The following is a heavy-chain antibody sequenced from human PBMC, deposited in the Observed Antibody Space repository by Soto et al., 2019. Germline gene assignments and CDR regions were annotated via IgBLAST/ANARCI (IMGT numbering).Heavy chain of an antibody. CDR3: ARRLAYCGGDCYYYFDY. D-gene: IGHD2-21*01. CDR2: IYYSGSP. V-gene: IGHV4-39*01. CDR1: GGSISSSSYY. J-gene: IGHJ4*02. Sequence: QLQLQESGPGLVKPSETLSLTCTVSGGSISSSSYYWGWIRQPPGKGLEWIGSIYYSGSPYYNPSLKSRVTISVDTSKNQFSLKLSSVTAADTAVYYCARRLAYCGGDCYYYFDYWGQGTLVTVSS.